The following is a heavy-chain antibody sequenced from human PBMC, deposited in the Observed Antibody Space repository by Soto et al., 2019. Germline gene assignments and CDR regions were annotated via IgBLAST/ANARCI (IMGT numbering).Heavy chain of an antibody. J-gene: IGHJ5*02. CDR3: ARRRVRGTIFDKKGFDP. D-gene: IGHD3-10*01. CDR1: GGSFSGYY. Sequence: PSETLSLTCAVYGGSFSGYYWSWIRQPPGKGLEWIGEINHSGSTNNNPSLKSRVTISADTSENQFSLKLSSVTAADTAVYYCARRRVRGTIFDKKGFDPWGQGTLVTVSS. V-gene: IGHV4-34*01. CDR2: INHSGST.